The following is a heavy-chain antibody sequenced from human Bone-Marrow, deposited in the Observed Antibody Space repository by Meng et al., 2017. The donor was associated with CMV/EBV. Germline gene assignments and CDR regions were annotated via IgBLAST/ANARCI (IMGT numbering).Heavy chain of an antibody. J-gene: IGHJ6*02. V-gene: IGHV3-30*04. CDR1: GFTFSRYA. CDR3: AKDRLTYYYDSSGYYLGGGMDV. CDR2: ISYDGSNK. Sequence: GESLKISCVASGFTFSRYAMHWVRQAPGQGLEWVAVISYDGSNKYYADSVKGRFTISRDNSKNTLYLQMNSLRAEDAAVYYCAKDRLTYYYDSSGYYLGGGMDVWGQGTTVTVYS. D-gene: IGHD3-22*01.